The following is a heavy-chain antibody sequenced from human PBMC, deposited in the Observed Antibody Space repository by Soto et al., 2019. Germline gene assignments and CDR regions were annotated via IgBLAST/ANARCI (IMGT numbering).Heavy chain of an antibody. CDR2: MNPNSGNT. Sequence: ASVEVCWEACGYTFTSYDRKWVRQATGQGLEWMGWMNPNSGNTGYAQKFQGRVTMTRNTSISTAYMELSSLRSEDTAVYYCASDSSGYTPQGFDPWGQGTLVTVSS. V-gene: IGHV1-8*01. J-gene: IGHJ5*02. CDR3: ASDSSGYTPQGFDP. D-gene: IGHD3-22*01. CDR1: GYTFTSYD.